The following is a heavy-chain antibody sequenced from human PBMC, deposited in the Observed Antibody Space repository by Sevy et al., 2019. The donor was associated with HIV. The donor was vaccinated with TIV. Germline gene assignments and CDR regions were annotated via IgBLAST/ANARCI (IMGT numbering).Heavy chain of an antibody. V-gene: IGHV3-23*01. CDR3: AKVGYCSSTSCYSIYYGMDV. CDR2: ITGSGGST. CDR1: GFTFSRNA. J-gene: IGHJ6*02. Sequence: GSSLRLSCAASGFTFSRNAMSWVRQAPGKGLEWASGITGSGGSTYYADSVKGRFTISRDNSKNTLYLQMNSLRVEDTAVYYCAKVGYCSSTSCYSIYYGMDVWGQGTTVTVSS. D-gene: IGHD2-2*02.